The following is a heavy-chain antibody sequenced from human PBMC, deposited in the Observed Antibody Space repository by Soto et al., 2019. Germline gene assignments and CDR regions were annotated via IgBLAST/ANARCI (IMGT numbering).Heavy chain of an antibody. J-gene: IGHJ4*02. CDR2: IIPKLGSA. CDR3: ARGGYGYNFGAVY. D-gene: IGHD5-12*01. CDR1: GGGNLRDYR. V-gene: IGHV1-69*01. Sequence: QVQLVQSGAEMKKPGSSVQVSCTASGGGNLRDYRTTWVRQAPGQGLEWMGGIIPKLGSANYAQNFQGRVTITADESTGTVNMELRSLRSEDTAVYYCARGGYGYNFGAVYWGQGTPVTVSS.